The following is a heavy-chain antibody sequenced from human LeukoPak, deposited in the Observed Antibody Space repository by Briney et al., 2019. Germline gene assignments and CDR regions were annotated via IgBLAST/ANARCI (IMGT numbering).Heavy chain of an antibody. Sequence: GGSLRLSCEASGFTLGDYYLGWIRQAPGKGLEWISYISGSSSHINYADSVKGRFTISRDNAKKSVYLQMDSLRVEDTAMYYCARDQIGSWWGQGTLVIVSS. J-gene: IGHJ4*02. CDR3: ARDQIGSW. V-gene: IGHV3-11*06. CDR2: ISGSSSHI. D-gene: IGHD6-13*01. CDR1: GFTLGDYY.